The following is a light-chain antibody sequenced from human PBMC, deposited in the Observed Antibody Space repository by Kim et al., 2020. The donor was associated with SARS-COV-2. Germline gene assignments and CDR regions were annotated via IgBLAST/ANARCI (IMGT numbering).Light chain of an antibody. V-gene: IGLV3-19*01. Sequence: SSELTQDPAVSVALGQTVRITCQGDSLRTSYATWYQQKAGQAPVLVIYGKNSRPSGIPERFSGSNSGNTATLTISRVEAGDEADYYCQVWDSRSDHPVFGGGTQLTVL. CDR2: GKN. CDR3: QVWDSRSDHPV. J-gene: IGLJ3*02. CDR1: SLRTSY.